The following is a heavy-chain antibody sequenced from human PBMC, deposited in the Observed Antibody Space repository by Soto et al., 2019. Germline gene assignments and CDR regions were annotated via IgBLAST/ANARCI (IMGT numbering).Heavy chain of an antibody. CDR2: IYYSGST. V-gene: IGHV4-59*01. Sequence: SETLSLTCTVSGGSISSYYWSWIRQPPGKGLEWIGYIYYSGSTNYNPSLKSRVTISVDTSKNQFSLKLSSVTAADTAVYYCARANYYDSSGYNLGYFQHWGQGTLVTVSS. D-gene: IGHD3-22*01. CDR1: GGSISSYY. CDR3: ARANYYDSSGYNLGYFQH. J-gene: IGHJ1*01.